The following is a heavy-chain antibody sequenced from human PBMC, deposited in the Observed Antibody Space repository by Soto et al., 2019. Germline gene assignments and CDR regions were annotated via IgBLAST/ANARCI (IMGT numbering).Heavy chain of an antibody. D-gene: IGHD2-15*01. CDR2: INPNSGGT. Sequence: QVQLVQSGAEVKKPGASVKVSCKASGYTFTGYYMHWVRQAPGQGLEWMGWINPNSGGTNYAQKFQGRVTMTRDTSISTAYMELSRLRSDDTAVYYCARSPCSGGSCYWGAFDYWGQGTLVTVSS. CDR3: ARSPCSGGSCYWGAFDY. J-gene: IGHJ4*02. V-gene: IGHV1-2*02. CDR1: GYTFTGYY.